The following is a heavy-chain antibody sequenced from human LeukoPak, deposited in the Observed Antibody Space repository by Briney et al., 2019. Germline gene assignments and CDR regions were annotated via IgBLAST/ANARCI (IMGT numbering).Heavy chain of an antibody. CDR3: ASSDEYCSSTSCPFDY. Sequence: ASVKVSCKASGYTFTSYGISWVRQAPGQGLEWMGWISAYNGNTNYAQKLQGRATMTTDTSTSTAYMELTSLRSDDTAVYYCASSDEYCSSTSCPFDYWGQGTLVTVSS. CDR2: ISAYNGNT. CDR1: GYTFTSYG. V-gene: IGHV1-18*01. J-gene: IGHJ4*02. D-gene: IGHD2-2*01.